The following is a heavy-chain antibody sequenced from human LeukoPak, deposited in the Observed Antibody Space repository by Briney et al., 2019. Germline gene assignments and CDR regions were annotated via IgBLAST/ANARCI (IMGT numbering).Heavy chain of an antibody. Sequence: PGGSLRLSCATSGFTFDDYPMHWVRQAPGKGLEWVSTISWNSGSIGYADSVKGRFTISRDNAKNSVYLQMNSLRAEDTALYYCAKDSGSYGFDYWGQGTLVTVSS. CDR2: ISWNSGSI. CDR3: AKDSGSYGFDY. J-gene: IGHJ4*02. D-gene: IGHD1-26*01. V-gene: IGHV3-9*01. CDR1: GFTFDDYP.